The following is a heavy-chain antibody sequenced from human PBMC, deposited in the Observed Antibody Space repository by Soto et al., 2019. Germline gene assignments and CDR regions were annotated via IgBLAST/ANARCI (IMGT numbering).Heavy chain of an antibody. CDR2: INHSGST. CDR3: ARHTPATTRYFDY. J-gene: IGHJ4*02. Sequence: SETLSLTCAVYGGSFSGYYWSWIRQPPGKGLEWIGEINHSGSTNYNPSLKSRVTISVDTSKNQFSLKLTSVTAADTAMYYCARHTPATTRYFDYWGQGALVTVSS. V-gene: IGHV4-34*01. D-gene: IGHD4-17*01. CDR1: GGSFSGYY.